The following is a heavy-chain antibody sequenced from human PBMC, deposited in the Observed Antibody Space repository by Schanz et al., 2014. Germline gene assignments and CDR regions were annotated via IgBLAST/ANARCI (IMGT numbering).Heavy chain of an antibody. CDR2: ISGDHRNT. CDR1: GFTFSTHA. D-gene: IGHD3-10*01. J-gene: IGHJ3*02. Sequence: EVQLAESGGGLVQPGGSLRLSCAASGFTFSTHAMSWVRQAPGKGLEWVSSISGDHRNTFYADSVKGRFTISRDNSKNTLYLQMNSLRAEDTAVYYCAKGRFGELSAFDIWGRGTMVTVSS. V-gene: IGHV3-23*04. CDR3: AKGRFGELSAFDI.